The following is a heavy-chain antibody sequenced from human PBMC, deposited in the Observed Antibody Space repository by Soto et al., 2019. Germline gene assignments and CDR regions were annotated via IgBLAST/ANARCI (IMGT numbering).Heavy chain of an antibody. J-gene: IGHJ4*02. CDR1: GFTFSSYS. V-gene: IGHV3-21*06. Sequence: EVQLVESGGGLVKPGGSLRLSCAASGFTFSSYSMNWVRQAPGKGLEWVSSISSSSSYIYYADSVKGRFTISRDNAKNSLYLEMNRLRAEDTAVYYCARDHEGDDYGDLRLFAYLGQGSLVTVSS. CDR3: ARDHEGDDYGDLRLFAY. D-gene: IGHD4-17*01. CDR2: ISSSSSYI.